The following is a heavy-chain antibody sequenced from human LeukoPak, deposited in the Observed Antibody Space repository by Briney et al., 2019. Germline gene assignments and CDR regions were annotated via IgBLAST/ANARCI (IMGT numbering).Heavy chain of an antibody. Sequence: TSVKVSCKASGFTFTSSAVQWVRQARGQRLEWIGWIVVGSGNTDYAQKFQERVTITRDMSTSLVYMELSSLRSEDTAVYYCAAEAAYYYDSRDAFDVWGQGTMVTVSS. CDR2: IVVGSGNT. J-gene: IGHJ3*01. CDR1: GFTFTSSA. CDR3: AAEAAYYYDSRDAFDV. V-gene: IGHV1-58*01. D-gene: IGHD3-22*01.